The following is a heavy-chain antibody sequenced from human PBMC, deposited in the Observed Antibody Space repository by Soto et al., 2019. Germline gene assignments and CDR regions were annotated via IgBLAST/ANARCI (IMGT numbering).Heavy chain of an antibody. J-gene: IGHJ4*02. Sequence: GGSLRLSCAASGFTFSSYAMSWVRQAPGKGLEWVSAISASGGSADYADSVKGRFTISRDNSKNTLYLQMNSLRAEDTAVYYCAKDARSGWNFDYWGQGTLVTVPQ. CDR1: GFTFSSYA. CDR2: ISASGGSA. D-gene: IGHD6-19*01. CDR3: AKDARSGWNFDY. V-gene: IGHV3-23*01.